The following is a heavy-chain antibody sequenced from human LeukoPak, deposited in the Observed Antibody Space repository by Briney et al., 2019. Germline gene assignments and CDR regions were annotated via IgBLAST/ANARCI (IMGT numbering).Heavy chain of an antibody. V-gene: IGHV1-2*02. CDR1: GYTFTDYY. Sequence: ASVRVSCKASGYTFTDYYIHLVRQAPGQALEWMGWINPHNGGANYAQKFQGRVTMPRDTSISTAYMELSSLRSDDTAVYYCARAPCSGGSCILDYWGQGTLVTVSS. D-gene: IGHD2-15*01. CDR3: ARAPCSGGSCILDY. CDR2: INPHNGGA. J-gene: IGHJ4*02.